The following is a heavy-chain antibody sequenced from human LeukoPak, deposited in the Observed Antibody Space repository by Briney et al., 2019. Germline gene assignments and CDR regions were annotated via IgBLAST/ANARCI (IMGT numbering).Heavy chain of an antibody. CDR3: ANSVNIWSVKGNKHYFDY. D-gene: IGHD1/OR15-1a*01. CDR2: ISGSGGST. J-gene: IGHJ4*02. CDR1: GFTFSSYA. Sequence: GGSLRLSCAASGFTFSSYAMSWVRQAPGKGLEWVSGISGSGGSTYYADSVKGRFTISRDNSKNTLYLQMNSLRAEDTAVYYCANSVNIWSVKGNKHYFDYWGQGTLVTVSS. V-gene: IGHV3-23*01.